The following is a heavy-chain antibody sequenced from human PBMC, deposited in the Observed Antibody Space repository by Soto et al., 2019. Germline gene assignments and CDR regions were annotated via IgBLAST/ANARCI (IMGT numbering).Heavy chain of an antibody. CDR3: ARGSSTTPTSYGYLVY. CDR1: GFVFNDYA. J-gene: IGHJ4*02. CDR2: ISASGGRT. V-gene: IGHV3-23*01. Sequence: PGGSLRLSCAASGFVFNDYAISWVRQAPGKGLEWVSGISASGGRTYYADSVKGRLSVSRDNSNNTVFLQINRLRDEDTAMYYCARGSSTTPTSYGYLVYWGQGTLVTVSS. D-gene: IGHD4-17*01.